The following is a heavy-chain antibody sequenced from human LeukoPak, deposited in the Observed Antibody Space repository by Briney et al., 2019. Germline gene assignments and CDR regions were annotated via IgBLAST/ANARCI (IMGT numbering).Heavy chain of an antibody. CDR1: GFTFSSYS. J-gene: IGHJ3*02. CDR2: ISSSSSTI. Sequence: GGSLRLSCAASGFTFSSYSMNWVRQAPGKGLEWVSYISSSSSTIYYADSVKGRFTISRDNAKNSLYLQMNSLRAEDTAVYYCARAPPNYYDSSGAFDIWGQGTMVTVSS. D-gene: IGHD3-22*01. CDR3: ARAPPNYYDSSGAFDI. V-gene: IGHV3-48*01.